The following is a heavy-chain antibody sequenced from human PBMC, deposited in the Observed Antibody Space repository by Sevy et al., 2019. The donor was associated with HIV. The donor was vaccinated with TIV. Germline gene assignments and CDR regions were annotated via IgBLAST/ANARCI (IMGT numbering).Heavy chain of an antibody. Sequence: GGSLRLSCAASGFTFSSYAMHWVRQAPGKGLEWVAVISYDGSNKYYADSVKGRFTISRDNSKNTLYLQMNSLRAEDTAVDYCAREYCSGGSCYFKGYYYYYMDVWGKGTTVTVSS. J-gene: IGHJ6*03. D-gene: IGHD2-15*01. CDR2: ISYDGSNK. CDR3: AREYCSGGSCYFKGYYYYYMDV. V-gene: IGHV3-30-3*01. CDR1: GFTFSSYA.